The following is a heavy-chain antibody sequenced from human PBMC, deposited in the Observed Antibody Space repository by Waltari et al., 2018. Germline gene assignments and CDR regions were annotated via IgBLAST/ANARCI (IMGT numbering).Heavy chain of an antibody. CDR1: GFTFSRSW. D-gene: IGHD2-15*01. Sequence: EVQLVESGGGLVQPGGSLRPSFAASGFTFSRSWIHWVRQFPGKGLMWVSRINNDGSSTVYADSVKGRFTISRDDAKNTVSLQMNNLSAEDTALYYCARAGLLGAFDVWGQGTMVTVSS. J-gene: IGHJ3*01. CDR3: ARAGLLGAFDV. V-gene: IGHV3-74*03. CDR2: INNDGSST.